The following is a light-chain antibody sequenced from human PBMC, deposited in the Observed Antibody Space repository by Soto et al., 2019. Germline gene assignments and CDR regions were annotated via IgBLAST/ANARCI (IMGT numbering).Light chain of an antibody. CDR2: GAS. CDR1: QSVSKNY. Sequence: EIVLTQSPGTLSLSLGERSTLSCMASQSVSKNYLAWYQQKPGQAPRLLIYGASNRATGIPDTLSGSGSGTDFTLTISRLEPEDFAVYYCQQYGSSGTFGQGTKVDIK. J-gene: IGKJ1*01. CDR3: QQYGSSGT. V-gene: IGKV3-20*01.